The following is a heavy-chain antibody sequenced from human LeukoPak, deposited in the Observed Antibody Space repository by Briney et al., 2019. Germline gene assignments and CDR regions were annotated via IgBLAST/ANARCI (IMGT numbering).Heavy chain of an antibody. CDR1: GGSISSGGYY. CDR2: IYHSGST. CDR3: ASTVLSYFDY. Sequence: SQTLSLTCTVSGGSISSGGYYWSWIRQPPGKGLEWIGYIYHSGSTYYNPSLKSRVTISVDRSKTQFSLKLSSVTAADTAFYYCASTVLSYFDYWGQGTLVTVSS. V-gene: IGHV4-30-2*01. D-gene: IGHD6-6*01. J-gene: IGHJ4*02.